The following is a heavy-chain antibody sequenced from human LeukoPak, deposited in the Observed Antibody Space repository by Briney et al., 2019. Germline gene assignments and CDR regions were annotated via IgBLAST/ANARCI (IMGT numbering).Heavy chain of an antibody. CDR2: MNPNSGNT. Sequence: GASVKVSCKASGYTFTSYDINWVRQATGQGLEGMGWMNPNSGNTGYAQKFQGRVTITRNTSISTAYMELSSLRSEDTAVYYCARGGPDTYYDFWGGYYTYNWFDPWGQGTLVTVSS. CDR1: GYTFTSYD. D-gene: IGHD3-3*01. CDR3: ARGGPDTYYDFWGGYYTYNWFDP. V-gene: IGHV1-8*03. J-gene: IGHJ5*02.